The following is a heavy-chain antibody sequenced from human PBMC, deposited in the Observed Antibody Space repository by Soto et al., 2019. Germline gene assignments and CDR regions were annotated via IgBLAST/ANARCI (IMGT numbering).Heavy chain of an antibody. CDR1: GFTFSSYS. CDR3: ARDYSSYGNFDY. J-gene: IGHJ4*02. V-gene: IGHV3-48*01. Sequence: EVQLVESGGGLVQPGGSLRLSCAASGFTFSSYSMNWVRQATGKGLEWVSYISSSSSTIYYVDSVKGRFTISRYNAKNSLYLQMNSLRAEDTAVYYCARDYSSYGNFDYWGQGTLVTVSS. D-gene: IGHD5-18*01. CDR2: ISSSSSTI.